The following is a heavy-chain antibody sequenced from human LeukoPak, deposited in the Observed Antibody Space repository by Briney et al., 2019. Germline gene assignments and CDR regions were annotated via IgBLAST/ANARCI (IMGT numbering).Heavy chain of an antibody. CDR3: ARGITMVRGVIPFDY. J-gene: IGHJ4*02. V-gene: IGHV1-3*01. CDR2: INAGNGNT. Sequence: ASVKVSCKASGYTFTRYAMHWVRQAPGQRLEWMGWINAGNGNTKYSQKFQGRVTITRDTSASTAYMELSSLRSEDTAVYYCARGITMVRGVIPFDYWGQGALVTVSS. D-gene: IGHD3-10*01. CDR1: GYTFTRYA.